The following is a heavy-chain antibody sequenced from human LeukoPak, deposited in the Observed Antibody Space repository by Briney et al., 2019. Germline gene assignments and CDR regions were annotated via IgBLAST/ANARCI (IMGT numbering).Heavy chain of an antibody. D-gene: IGHD6-19*01. CDR1: GFTFSSYS. CDR2: ISSSSSTI. V-gene: IGHV3-48*02. Sequence: GRSLRLSCAASGFTFSSYSMNWVRQAPGKGLEWVSYISSSSSTIYYADSVKGRFTISRDNAKNSLYLQMNSLRDEDTAVYYCARTYSSGWYHPDYWGQGTLVTVSS. CDR3: ARTYSSGWYHPDY. J-gene: IGHJ4*02.